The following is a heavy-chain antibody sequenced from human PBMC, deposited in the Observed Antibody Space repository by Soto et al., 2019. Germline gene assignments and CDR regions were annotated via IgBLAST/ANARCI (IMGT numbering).Heavy chain of an antibody. CDR3: AMAGGGELGYCSGGSCYPGGNAFDI. V-gene: IGHV1-2*04. D-gene: IGHD2-15*01. CDR2: INPNSGGT. Sequence: GASVKVSCKASGYTFTGYYMHWVRQAPGQGLEWMEWINPNSGGTNYAQKFQGWVTMTRDTSISTAYMELSRLRSDDTAVYYCAMAGGGELGYCSGGSCYPGGNAFDIWGQGTMVTVSS. CDR1: GYTFTGYY. J-gene: IGHJ3*02.